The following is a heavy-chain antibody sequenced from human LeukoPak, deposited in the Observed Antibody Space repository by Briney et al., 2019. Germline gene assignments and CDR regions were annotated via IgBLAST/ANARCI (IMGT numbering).Heavy chain of an antibody. CDR2: ISGSGGGT. D-gene: IGHD3-22*01. Sequence: GSLRLSCAVSGITLSNYGMSWVRQAPGKGLKWVAGISGSGGGTVYADSVKGRFTIPRDNPKNTLYLQMNSLRAEDTAVYFCAKRGVVIRVILVGFHKEAYYFDSWGQGALVTVSS. V-gene: IGHV3-23*01. CDR1: GITLSNYG. J-gene: IGHJ4*02. CDR3: AKRGVVIRVILVGFHKEAYYFDS.